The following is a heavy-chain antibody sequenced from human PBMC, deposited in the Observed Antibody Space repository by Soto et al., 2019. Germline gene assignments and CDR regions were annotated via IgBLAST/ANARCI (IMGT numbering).Heavy chain of an antibody. Sequence: QVQLAESGGGVVPPGRSLTLSCAASGFSFSNYGMHWVRQAPGKGLEWVAAIFSGGDKKQYADSVKGRFPISRDNSENTLYLQLNSLRAEDTAVYYCTIWRGRFNFDYWGQGTLVTVSS. CDR1: GFSFSNYG. D-gene: IGHD3-10*01. J-gene: IGHJ4*02. CDR2: IFSGGDKK. V-gene: IGHV3-33*01. CDR3: TIWRGRFNFDY.